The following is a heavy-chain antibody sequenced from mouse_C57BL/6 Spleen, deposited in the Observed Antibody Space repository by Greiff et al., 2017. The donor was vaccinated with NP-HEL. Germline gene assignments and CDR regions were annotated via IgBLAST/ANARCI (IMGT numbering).Heavy chain of an antibody. Sequence: EVKLVESGGGLVKPGGSLKLSCAASGFTFSSYAMSWVRQTPEKRLEWVATISDGGSYTYYPDNVKGRFTISRDNAKNNLYLQMSHLKSEDTAMYYCAQSPNWDGLAYWGQGTLVTVSA. D-gene: IGHD4-1*01. CDR3: AQSPNWDGLAY. CDR2: ISDGGSYT. V-gene: IGHV5-4*03. J-gene: IGHJ3*01. CDR1: GFTFSSYA.